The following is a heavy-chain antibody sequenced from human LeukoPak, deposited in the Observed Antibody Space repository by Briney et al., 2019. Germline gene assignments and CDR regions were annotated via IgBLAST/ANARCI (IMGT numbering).Heavy chain of an antibody. CDR1: GYTFTGYY. Sequence: ASVKVSCKASGYTFTGYYMHWVRQAPGQGLEWMGWINPNSGGTNYAQKFQGWVTMTRDTSISTAYMELSRLRSDDTAVYYCARSSPPYGGNSAFDPWGQGTLVTVSS. V-gene: IGHV1-2*04. D-gene: IGHD4-23*01. CDR3: ARSSPPYGGNSAFDP. CDR2: INPNSGGT. J-gene: IGHJ5*02.